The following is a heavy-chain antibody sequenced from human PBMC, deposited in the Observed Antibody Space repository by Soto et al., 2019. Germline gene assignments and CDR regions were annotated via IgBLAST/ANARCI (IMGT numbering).Heavy chain of an antibody. Sequence: GGSLRLSCAASGFTFSSYAMSWVRQAPGKGLEWVSAISGSGGSTYYADSVKGRFTISRDNSKNTLYLQMNSLRAEDTAVYYCAKIRSPLRFLEWLLGYNWFDPWGQGTLVTVSS. J-gene: IGHJ5*02. V-gene: IGHV3-23*01. CDR2: ISGSGGST. CDR3: AKIRSPLRFLEWLLGYNWFDP. D-gene: IGHD3-3*01. CDR1: GFTFSSYA.